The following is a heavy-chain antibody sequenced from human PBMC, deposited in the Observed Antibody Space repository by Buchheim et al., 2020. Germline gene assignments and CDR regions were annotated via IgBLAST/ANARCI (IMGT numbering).Heavy chain of an antibody. CDR2: IYHSGST. Sequence: QLQLQESGSGLVKPSQTLSLTCAVSGGSISSGGYSWSWIRQPPGKGLEWIGYIYHSGSTYYNPSLKSRVTISVERSKKQFSLKLSSVTAADTAVYYCAREHDDSSSFARWFDPWGQGTL. J-gene: IGHJ5*02. V-gene: IGHV4-30-2*01. D-gene: IGHD6-13*01. CDR1: GGSISSGGYS. CDR3: AREHDDSSSFARWFDP.